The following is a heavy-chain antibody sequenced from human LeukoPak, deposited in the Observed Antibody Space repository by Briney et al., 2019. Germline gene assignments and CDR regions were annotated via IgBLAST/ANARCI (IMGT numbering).Heavy chain of an antibody. CDR2: IVVGSGNT. J-gene: IGHJ6*03. CDR1: GFTFISAA. CDR3: ARGAVNRYNWNDDNFYYYYMDV. D-gene: IGHD1-1*01. Sequence: GASVKVSCKASGFTFISAAMQWVRQARGQRLEWIGWIVVGSGNTNYAQKFQERVTITRHMSTSTAYMELSSLRSEDTAVYYCARGAVNRYNWNDDNFYYYYMDVWGKGTTVTISS. V-gene: IGHV1-58*02.